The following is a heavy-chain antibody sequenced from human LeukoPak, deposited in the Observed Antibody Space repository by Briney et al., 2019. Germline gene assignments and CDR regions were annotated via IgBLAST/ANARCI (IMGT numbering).Heavy chain of an antibody. Sequence: GGSLRLSCAASGFTFSSYSMNWVRQAPGKGLEWVSSISSSSSYIYYAGSVKGRFTISRDNAKNSLYLQMNSLRAEDTAVYYCARDRFWGQGTLVTVSS. CDR1: GFTFSSYS. J-gene: IGHJ4*02. CDR2: ISSSSSYI. V-gene: IGHV3-21*01. CDR3: ARDRF.